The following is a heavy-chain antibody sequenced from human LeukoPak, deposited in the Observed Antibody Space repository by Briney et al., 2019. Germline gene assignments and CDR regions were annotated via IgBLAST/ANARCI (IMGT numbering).Heavy chain of an antibody. Sequence: PSETLSLTCAVYSGSFSGYYWSWIRQPPGKGLEWIGEINHSGSTNYNPSLKSRVTISVDTSKNQFSLKLSSVTAADTAVYYCARTRTTHCYGSGNPIYYYYYMDVWGKGTTVTVSS. J-gene: IGHJ6*03. CDR3: ARTRTTHCYGSGNPIYYYYYMDV. D-gene: IGHD3-10*01. CDR1: SGSFSGYY. CDR2: INHSGST. V-gene: IGHV4-34*01.